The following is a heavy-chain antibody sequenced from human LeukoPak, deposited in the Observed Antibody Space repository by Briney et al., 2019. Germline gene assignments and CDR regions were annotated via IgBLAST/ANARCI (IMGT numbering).Heavy chain of an antibody. D-gene: IGHD1-26*01. CDR2: IYTSGST. J-gene: IGHJ3*02. Sequence: SETLSLTCTVSGGSISSYYWSWIRQPAGKGLEWIGRIYTSGSTNYNPSLKSRVTMSVDTSKNQFSLKLSSVTAADTAVYYCARDAYSGSYGSAFYIWGQGTMVTVSS. V-gene: IGHV4-4*07. CDR3: ARDAYSGSYGSAFYI. CDR1: GGSISSYY.